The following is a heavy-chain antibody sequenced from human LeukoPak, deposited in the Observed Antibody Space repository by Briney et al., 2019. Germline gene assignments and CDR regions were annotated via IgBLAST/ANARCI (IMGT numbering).Heavy chain of an antibody. CDR1: GGTISRHY. CDR3: ARDRRRDRLHAFDI. D-gene: IGHD1-26*01. CDR2: IDYSGST. V-gene: IGHV4-59*11. J-gene: IGHJ3*02. Sequence: SETLSLTCTVSGGTISRHYWSWIRQPPGKGLEWIAYIDYSGSTNYNPSLKSRLTISLDASKNQFSLKLSSVTAAHTAVYYCARDRRRDRLHAFDIWGQGTMVTVSS.